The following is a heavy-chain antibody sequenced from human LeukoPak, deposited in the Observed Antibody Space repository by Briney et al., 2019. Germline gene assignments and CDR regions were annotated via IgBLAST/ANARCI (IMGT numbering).Heavy chain of an antibody. V-gene: IGHV3-23*01. CDR3: AKDSRVWGVIMRTYFDY. CDR2: ISGSGGST. Sequence: GGSLRLSCAASGFTFSSYAMSWVRQAPGKGLEWVSAISGSGGSTYYADSVKGRFTISRDNSKNTLYLQMNSLRAEDTAVYYCAKDSRVWGVIMRTYFDYWGQGTLVTVSS. D-gene: IGHD3-10*01. CDR1: GFTFSSYA. J-gene: IGHJ4*02.